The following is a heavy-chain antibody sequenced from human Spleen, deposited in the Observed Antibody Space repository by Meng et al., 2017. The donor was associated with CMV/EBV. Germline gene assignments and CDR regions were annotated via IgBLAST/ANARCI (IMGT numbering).Heavy chain of an antibody. J-gene: IGHJ6*02. CDR1: GFTFITYG. D-gene: IGHD3-3*01. CDR3: AKPLLSYDFWSGRFYYYPMDV. Sequence: GESLKISCAASGFTFITYGIHWVRQAPGKGLEWVAFMRYDGSNIHYAGSVKGRFTISRDNSKNTLFLQMNSLRAEDTGVYYCAKPLLSYDFWSGRFYYYPMDVWGQGTTVTVSS. CDR2: MRYDGSNI. V-gene: IGHV3-30*02.